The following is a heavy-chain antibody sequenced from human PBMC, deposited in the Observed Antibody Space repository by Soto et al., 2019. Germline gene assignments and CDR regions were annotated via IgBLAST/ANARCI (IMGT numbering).Heavy chain of an antibody. CDR1: GYTFTSYY. D-gene: IGHD2-15*01. CDR2: INPSNST. CDR3: ATVSCSGGSCYSIDY. V-gene: IGHV1-46*03. Sequence: QVQLVQSGAEVKKPGASVKVSCKASGYTFTSYYMHWVRQAPGHGLEWMGIINPSNSTSYAQKFQGIVTMTRDTSTSTVYMELSSLRSEDTAVYYCATVSCSGGSCYSIDYWGQGTLVTVSS. J-gene: IGHJ4*02.